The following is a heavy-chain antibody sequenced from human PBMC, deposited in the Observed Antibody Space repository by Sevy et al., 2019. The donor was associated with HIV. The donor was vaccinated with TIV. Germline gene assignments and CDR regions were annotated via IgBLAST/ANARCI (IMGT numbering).Heavy chain of an antibody. CDR1: GFTFSSYW. Sequence: GGSLRLSCSASGFTFSSYWMHWVRQAPGKGLVWVSGVNSDGSSTNYADSVKGRFTISRDSAKSTLYLQMNSLRAEDTAVYFWVAANTWEDYWGQGTLVTVSS. J-gene: IGHJ4*02. V-gene: IGHV3-74*01. D-gene: IGHD2-15*01. CDR3: VAANTWEDY. CDR2: VNSDGSST.